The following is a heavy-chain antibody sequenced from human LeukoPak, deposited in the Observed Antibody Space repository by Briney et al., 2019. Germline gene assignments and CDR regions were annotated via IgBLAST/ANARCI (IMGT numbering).Heavy chain of an antibody. Sequence: GGSLRLSCAASGFTFSSYSMNWVRQAPGKGLEWVSFISSSPSTIYYADSVKGRFTISRDNAKNSLYLQMNSQRAEDTAVYYCVLNYGSGSYYLPLWGQGTLVTVSS. D-gene: IGHD3-10*01. CDR3: VLNYGSGSYYLPL. CDR1: GFTFSSYS. V-gene: IGHV3-48*04. CDR2: ISSSPSTI. J-gene: IGHJ4*02.